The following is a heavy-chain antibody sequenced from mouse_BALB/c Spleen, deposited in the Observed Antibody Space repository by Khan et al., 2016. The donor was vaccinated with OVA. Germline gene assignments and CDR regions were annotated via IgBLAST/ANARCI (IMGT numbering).Heavy chain of an antibody. J-gene: IGHJ2*01. CDR3: ARIKKIVATYFDY. Sequence: QVQLQQSGAELVKAGASVKMSCKASGYTFTSYWTHWVKQRLGQGLEWFAETNPTNGRAYYNEKFKSKATLTVDKSSSTAYMLLSGSTSEDSAVYYCARIKKIVATYFDYWGQGTTLTVSS. D-gene: IGHD1-1*01. CDR2: TNPTNGRA. CDR1: GYTFTSYW. V-gene: IGHV1S81*02.